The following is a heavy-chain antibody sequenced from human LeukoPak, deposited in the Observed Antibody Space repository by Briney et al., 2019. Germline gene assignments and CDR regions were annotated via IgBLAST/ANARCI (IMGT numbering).Heavy chain of an antibody. D-gene: IGHD1-26*01. J-gene: IGHJ4*02. Sequence: GGSLRLSCAASGFTFSSYEMNSVRQAPGKGLEWVSYISSSGSTIYYADSVKGRFTISRDNAKNSLYLQMNSLRAEDTAVYYCARDPVIVGAYFDYWGQGTLVTVSS. CDR2: ISSSGSTI. V-gene: IGHV3-48*03. CDR1: GFTFSSYE. CDR3: ARDPVIVGAYFDY.